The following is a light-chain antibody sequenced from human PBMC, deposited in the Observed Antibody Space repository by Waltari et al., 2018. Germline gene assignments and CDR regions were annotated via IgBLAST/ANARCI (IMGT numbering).Light chain of an antibody. Sequence: QSALTQPPSASGSPGQSVTISCTGTSSDVGGYNFAACYQHHPGKAPKPMIYEVTRRPSGVPDRFSGSKSGDTASLTVSGLQTEDEADYYCSSYADNNILIFGGGTKLTVL. CDR1: SSDVGGYNF. V-gene: IGLV2-8*01. J-gene: IGLJ2*01. CDR3: SSYADNNILI. CDR2: EVT.